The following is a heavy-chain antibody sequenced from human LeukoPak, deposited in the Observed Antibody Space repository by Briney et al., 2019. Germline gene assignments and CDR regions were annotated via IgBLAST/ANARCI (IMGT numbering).Heavy chain of an antibody. CDR1: GYTFANYW. CDR2: IFPGDSET. CDR3: VRPAYYSHTRGFYPIYYFDF. J-gene: IGHJ4*02. Sequence: GESLKISCKASGYTFANYWIGWVRQMPGKGLEYMGIIFPGDSETRYSPSFQGQVIISADKSISTAYLQWTSLTASDSAMYYCVRPAYYSHTRGFYPIYYFDFWGQGTLVTVSS. V-gene: IGHV5-51*01. D-gene: IGHD2-21*01.